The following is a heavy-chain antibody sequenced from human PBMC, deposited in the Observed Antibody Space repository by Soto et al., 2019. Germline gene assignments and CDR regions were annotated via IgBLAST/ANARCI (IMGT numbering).Heavy chain of an antibody. Sequence: QVQLQESGPGLVKPSQTLSLTCTVSGGSISSGGYYWSWIRQHPGKGLEWIGYIYYSGSTYYNPSLKSRVTISVDTSKNQFSLKLSSVTAADTAVYYCAREKIVVVPAAILSGPFDIWGQGTMVTVSS. V-gene: IGHV4-31*03. J-gene: IGHJ3*02. D-gene: IGHD2-2*02. CDR2: IYYSGST. CDR1: GGSISSGGYY. CDR3: AREKIVVVPAAILSGPFDI.